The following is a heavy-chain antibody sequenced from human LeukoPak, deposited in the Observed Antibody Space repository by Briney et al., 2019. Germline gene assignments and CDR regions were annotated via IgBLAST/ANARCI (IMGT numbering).Heavy chain of an antibody. D-gene: IGHD2-2*01. V-gene: IGHV3-30*02. CDR3: AKAPRGGIVVVPAAMHY. Sequence: AGGSLRLSCAASGFTFSSYGMPWVRQAPGKGLEWAAFIRYDGSNKYYADSVKGRFTISRDNSKNTLYLQMNSLRAEDTAVYYCAKAPRGGIVVVPAAMHYWGQGTLVTVSS. CDR2: IRYDGSNK. CDR1: GFTFSSYG. J-gene: IGHJ4*02.